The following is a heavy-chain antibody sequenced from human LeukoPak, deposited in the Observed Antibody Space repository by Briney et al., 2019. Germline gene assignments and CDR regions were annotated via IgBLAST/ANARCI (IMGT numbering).Heavy chain of an antibody. V-gene: IGHV1-8*01. D-gene: IGHD3-9*01. CDR3: ARGINDILTGYYWPFDY. CDR1: GYTFTSYD. J-gene: IGHJ4*02. Sequence: GASVKVSCKASGYTFTSYDINWVRQATGQGLEWMGWMNPNSGNTGYAQKFQGRVTMTRNTSISTAYMELSSLRSEDMAVYYCARGINDILTGYYWPFDYWGQGTLVTVSS. CDR2: MNPNSGNT.